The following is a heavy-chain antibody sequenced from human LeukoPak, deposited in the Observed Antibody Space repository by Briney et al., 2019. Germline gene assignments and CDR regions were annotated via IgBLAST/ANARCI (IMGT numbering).Heavy chain of an antibody. Sequence: SETLSLTCTVSGGSVSSGSYYWSWIRQPPGKGLEWNGYIYYSGSTNYNPSLKSRVTISVDTSKNQFSLKLSSVTAADTAVYYCARGHRDGPYDYWGQGTLVTVSS. CDR2: IYYSGST. D-gene: IGHD5-24*01. CDR3: ARGHRDGPYDY. J-gene: IGHJ4*02. V-gene: IGHV4-61*01. CDR1: GGSVSSGSYY.